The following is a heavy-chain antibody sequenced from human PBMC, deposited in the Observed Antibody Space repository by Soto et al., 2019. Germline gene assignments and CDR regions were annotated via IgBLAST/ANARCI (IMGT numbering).Heavy chain of an antibody. Sequence: GESLKISCKGSGYGFTSYWISWVRQMPGKGLEWMGRIDPSDSYTNYSPSFQGHVTISADKSISTAYLQWSSLKASDTAMYYCARRTTVTTSYYYYYGMDVWGQGTTVTVSS. V-gene: IGHV5-10-1*01. CDR2: IDPSDSYT. J-gene: IGHJ6*02. CDR1: GYGFTSYW. CDR3: ARRTTVTTSYYYYYGMDV. D-gene: IGHD4-17*01.